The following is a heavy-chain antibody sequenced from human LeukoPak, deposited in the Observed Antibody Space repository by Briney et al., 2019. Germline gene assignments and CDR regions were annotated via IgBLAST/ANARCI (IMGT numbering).Heavy chain of an antibody. V-gene: IGHV1-8*03. D-gene: IGHD6-19*01. J-gene: IGHJ4*02. CDR2: MNPNSGNT. Sequence: ASVKVSCKASGYTFTSYDINWVRQATGQGLGWMGWMNPNSGNTGYAQKFQGRVTITRNTSISTAYMELSSLRSEDTAVYYCARALVAGYSWSDYWGQGTLVTVSS. CDR3: ARALVAGYSWSDY. CDR1: GYTFTSYD.